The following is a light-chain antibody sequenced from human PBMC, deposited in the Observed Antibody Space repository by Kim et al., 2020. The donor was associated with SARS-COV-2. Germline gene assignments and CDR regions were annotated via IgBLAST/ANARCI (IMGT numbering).Light chain of an antibody. J-gene: IGKJ2*01. CDR1: QTISTY. CDR3: QQTYSTPYT. CDR2: ATS. Sequence: SASVGDTVTITCRARQTISTYVNWYQQQSGNAPKLLLFATSHLRSEVPSRFSGGRSGTEFTLTITGLQPEDYGSYYCQQTYSTPYTFGQGTKLEI. V-gene: IGKV1-39*01.